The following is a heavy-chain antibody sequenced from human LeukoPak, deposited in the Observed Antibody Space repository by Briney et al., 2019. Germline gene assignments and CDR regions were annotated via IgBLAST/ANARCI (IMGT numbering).Heavy chain of an antibody. D-gene: IGHD6-6*01. CDR2: INHSGST. J-gene: IGHJ4*02. CDR3: ARGEQLGPEGK. V-gene: IGHV4-34*01. Sequence: PSETLSLTCAVHGGSFSGYYWSWIRQPPGKGLEWIGEINHSGSTNYNPSLKSRVTISVDTSKNQFSLKLSSVTAADTAVYYCARGEQLGPEGKWGQGTLVTVSS. CDR1: GGSFSGYY.